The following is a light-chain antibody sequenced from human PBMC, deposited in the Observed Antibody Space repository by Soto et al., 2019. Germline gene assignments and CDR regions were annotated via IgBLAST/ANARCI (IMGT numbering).Light chain of an antibody. CDR3: AAWDDSLNGRV. V-gene: IGLV1-44*01. CDR2: SND. J-gene: IGLJ1*01. Sequence: HSVLTQPPSASGTPGQRVAISCSGSSSNIGSNAVNWYQQLPGTAPKLLIYSNDLRPSGVPDRFSASKSGTSASLAISGLQSEDEADYYCAAWDDSLNGRVFGTGTKVTVL. CDR1: SSNIGSNA.